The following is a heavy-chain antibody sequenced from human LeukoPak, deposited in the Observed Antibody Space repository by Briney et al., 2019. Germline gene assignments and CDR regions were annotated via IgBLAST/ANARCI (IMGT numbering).Heavy chain of an antibody. Sequence: GGSLRLSCAASGFTFSSYGMHWVRQAPGKGLEWVAFIRYDGSNKYYADSVKGRFTISRDNSKNTLYLQMNSLRAEDTAVYYCARRYYYDSSGPIDAFDIWGQGTMVTVSS. J-gene: IGHJ3*02. CDR2: IRYDGSNK. D-gene: IGHD3-22*01. CDR1: GFTFSSYG. V-gene: IGHV3-30*02. CDR3: ARRYYYDSSGPIDAFDI.